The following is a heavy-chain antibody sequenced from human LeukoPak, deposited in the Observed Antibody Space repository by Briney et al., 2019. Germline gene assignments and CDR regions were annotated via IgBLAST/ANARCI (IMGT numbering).Heavy chain of an antibody. CDR3: ARTVAAAGWYDY. J-gene: IGHJ4*02. CDR2: IIPIFGTA. D-gene: IGHD6-13*01. CDR1: GGTFSSYA. Sequence: ASVKVSCKASGGTFSSYAISWVRQAPGQGLEWMGGIIPIFGTANYAQKLQGRVTMTTDTSTSTAYMELRSLRSDDTAVYYCARTVAAAGWYDYWGQGTLVTVSS. V-gene: IGHV1-69*05.